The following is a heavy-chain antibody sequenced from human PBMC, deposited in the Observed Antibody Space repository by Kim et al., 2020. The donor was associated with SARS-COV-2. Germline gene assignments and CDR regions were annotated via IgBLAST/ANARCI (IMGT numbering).Heavy chain of an antibody. V-gene: IGHV4-34*01. CDR3: ARGYSSSWSYYFDY. D-gene: IGHD6-13*01. CDR1: GGSFSGYY. J-gene: IGHJ4*02. CDR2: INHSGST. Sequence: SETLSLTCAVYGGSFSGYYWSWIRQPPGKGLEWIGEINHSGSTNYNPSLKSRVTISVDTSKNQFSLKLSSVTAADTAVYYCARGYSSSWSYYFDYWGQGTLVTVSS.